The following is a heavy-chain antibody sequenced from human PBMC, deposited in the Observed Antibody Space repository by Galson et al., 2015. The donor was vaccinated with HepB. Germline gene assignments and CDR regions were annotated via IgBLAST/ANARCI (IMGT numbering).Heavy chain of an antibody. J-gene: IGHJ2*01. V-gene: IGHV3-33*01. Sequence: SLRLSCAASGFTFSRNSMHWVRQAPGKGLEWVAVIWHDGGNKYYADSVKGRFTISRDNSKNTVSLQMNSLREEDTAVYYCARSMQVVAAADLWGRGTLVTVSS. CDR3: ARSMQVVAAADL. CDR2: IWHDGGNK. D-gene: IGHD2-15*01. CDR1: GFTFSRNS.